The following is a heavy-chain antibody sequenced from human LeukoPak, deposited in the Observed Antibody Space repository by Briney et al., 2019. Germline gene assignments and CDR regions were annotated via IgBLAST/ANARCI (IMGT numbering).Heavy chain of an antibody. Sequence: PGGSLRLSCAASGFTFSSYSMNWVRQAPGKGLGWVSSISSSSSYIYYADSVKGRFTISRDNAKNSLYLQMNSLRAEDTAVYYCARASRDYDSSGYGFWGQGTLVTVSS. V-gene: IGHV3-21*01. CDR2: ISSSSSYI. J-gene: IGHJ4*02. D-gene: IGHD3-22*01. CDR3: ARASRDYDSSGYGF. CDR1: GFTFSSYS.